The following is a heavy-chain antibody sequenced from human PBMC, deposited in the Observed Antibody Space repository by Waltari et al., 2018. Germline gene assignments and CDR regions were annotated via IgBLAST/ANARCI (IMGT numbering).Heavy chain of an antibody. CDR2: ISSNGNYG. CDR3: ARAFVNIAARGMDA. V-gene: IGHV3-74*01. CDR1: GFPFHGYW. D-gene: IGHD6-13*01. J-gene: IGHJ6*02. Sequence: EVLLVESGGGLVQPGGSLRLSCAASGFPFHGYWRYWVRQAPGKGLVWVSTISSNGNYGTYADSVRGRFTISRDNAKNTLYLQMNSLTAEDTAVYYCARAFVNIAARGMDAWGQGTAVTVSS.